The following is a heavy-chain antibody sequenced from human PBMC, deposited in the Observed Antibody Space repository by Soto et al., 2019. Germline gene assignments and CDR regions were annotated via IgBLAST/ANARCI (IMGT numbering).Heavy chain of an antibody. Sequence: SETLSLTCAVSGGSISSSNWWRWVRQAPGKGLECIGEIYHSGSTKYNPSLKSRVTISVDKSKNTFSLKLSSVTAADTAVYYCAMYSSSSDGFESWRQGNLVT. J-gene: IGHJ5*01. V-gene: IGHV4-4*02. CDR2: IYHSGST. D-gene: IGHD6-6*01. CDR1: GGSISSSNW. CDR3: AMYSSSSDGFES.